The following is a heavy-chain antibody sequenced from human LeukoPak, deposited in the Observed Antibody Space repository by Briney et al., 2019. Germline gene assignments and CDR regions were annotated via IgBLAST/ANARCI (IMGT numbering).Heavy chain of an antibody. D-gene: IGHD3-9*01. CDR3: ATDILTGYHAFDI. V-gene: IGHV4-38-2*01. CDR2: IYHSGST. Sequence: KPSETLSLTCAVSGYSISSGYYWGWIRQPPGKGLEWIGSIYHSGSTYYNPSLKSRVTISVDTSKNQFSLKLSSVTAADTAVYYCATDILTGYHAFDIWGQGTMVTVSS. CDR1: GYSISSGYY. J-gene: IGHJ3*02.